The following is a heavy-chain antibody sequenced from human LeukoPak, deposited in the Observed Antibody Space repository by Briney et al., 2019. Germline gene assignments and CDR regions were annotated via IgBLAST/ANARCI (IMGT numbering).Heavy chain of an antibody. V-gene: IGHV1-2*02. Sequence: ASVKVSCKASGYTLTGYYMHWVRQAPGQGLEWMGWINPNSGGTNYAQKFQGRVTMTRDTSISTAYMELSRLRSDDTAVYYCARDSRGYSSGWYASYDAFDIWGQGTMVTVSS. CDR3: ARDSRGYSSGWYASYDAFDI. CDR1: GYTLTGYY. J-gene: IGHJ3*02. D-gene: IGHD6-19*01. CDR2: INPNSGGT.